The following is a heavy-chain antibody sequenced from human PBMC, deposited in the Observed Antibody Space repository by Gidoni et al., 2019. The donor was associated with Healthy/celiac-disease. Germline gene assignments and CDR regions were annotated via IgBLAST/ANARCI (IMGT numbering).Heavy chain of an antibody. CDR2: ISYDGSNK. Sequence: QVQLVESGGGVVQPGRSLRLSCAASGFTFSSHGMHWVRQAPGKGLEWVAVISYDGSNKYYADSVKGRFTISRDNSKNTLYLQMNSLRAEDTAVYYCAKERGIRIAAAGTIWFDPWGQGTLVTVSS. J-gene: IGHJ5*02. CDR1: GFTFSSHG. D-gene: IGHD6-13*01. V-gene: IGHV3-30*18. CDR3: AKERGIRIAAAGTIWFDP.